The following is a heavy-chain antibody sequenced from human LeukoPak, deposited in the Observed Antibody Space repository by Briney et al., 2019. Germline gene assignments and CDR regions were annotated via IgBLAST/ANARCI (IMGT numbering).Heavy chain of an antibody. D-gene: IGHD1-26*01. CDR2: ISGSGGST. CDR3: AKLHSGSYYAASDY. J-gene: IGHJ4*02. CDR1: GLPFSNYG. Sequence: GGSLRLSCAASGLPFSNYGMSWVRQAPGKGLEWVSAISGSGGSTYYADSVKGRFTISRDNSKNTLYLQMNSLRAEDTAVYYCAKLHSGSYYAASDYWGQGTLVTVSS. V-gene: IGHV3-23*01.